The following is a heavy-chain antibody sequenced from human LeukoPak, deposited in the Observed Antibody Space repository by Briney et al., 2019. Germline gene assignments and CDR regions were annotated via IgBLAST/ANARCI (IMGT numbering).Heavy chain of an antibody. J-gene: IGHJ4*02. Sequence: GGSLRLSCAASGFTFSSYSMNWVRQAPGKGLEWVSSISSSSSYIYYADSVKGRFTISRDNAKNSLYLQMNSLRAEDTAVYYCARGSGSSWLTDYWGQGTLVTVSS. CDR1: GFTFSSYS. D-gene: IGHD6-13*01. CDR2: ISSSSSYI. V-gene: IGHV3-21*01. CDR3: ARGSGSSWLTDY.